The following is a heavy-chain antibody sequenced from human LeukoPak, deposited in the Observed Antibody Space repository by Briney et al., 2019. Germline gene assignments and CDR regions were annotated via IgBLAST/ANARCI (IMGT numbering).Heavy chain of an antibody. Sequence: PSETLSLTCSVSGDSISLSFYYWGWIRQPPGKSLEWIGSVYYSGTTSYNPSLKSRVTISVDTSKNHFSLRLRSVTAAETAMYYCARGTLYRGWSYYLDFWGQGSQVTVSS. J-gene: IGHJ4*02. V-gene: IGHV4-39*07. CDR2: VYYSGTT. CDR3: ARGTLYRGWSYYLDF. D-gene: IGHD6-19*01. CDR1: GDSISLSFYY.